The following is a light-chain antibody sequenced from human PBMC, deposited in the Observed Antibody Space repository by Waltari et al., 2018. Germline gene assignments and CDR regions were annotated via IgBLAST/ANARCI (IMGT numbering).Light chain of an antibody. CDR1: STYHPSYNL. J-gene: IGLJ1*01. CDR3: CSYTGSSTSYG. Sequence: QSALSQPAYVSGSPGQQLTSPCTRASTYHPSYNLVAWYQHHPNRAPKLTIFEATKRPSGISHRFSGAKSGATASLRISGLQADDEADYYCCSYTGSSTSYGCGGGTKVTVL. CDR2: EAT. V-gene: IGLV2-23*01.